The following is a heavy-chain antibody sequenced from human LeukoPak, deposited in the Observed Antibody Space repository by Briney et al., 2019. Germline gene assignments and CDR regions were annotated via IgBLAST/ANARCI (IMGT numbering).Heavy chain of an antibody. D-gene: IGHD6-13*01. CDR1: GGSISSSDYY. CDR3: ARPGRAAGTGSFDY. CDR2: IYYSGST. Sequence: SETLSLTCTVSGGSISSSDYYWGWIRQPPGKGLEWIGYIYYSGSTYYNPSLKSRVTISVDTSKNQFSLKLSSVTAADTAVYYCARPGRAAGTGSFDYWGQGTLVTVSS. V-gene: IGHV4-39*01. J-gene: IGHJ4*02.